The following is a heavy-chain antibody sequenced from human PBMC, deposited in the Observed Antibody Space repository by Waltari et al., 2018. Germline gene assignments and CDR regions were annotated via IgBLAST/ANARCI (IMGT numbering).Heavy chain of an antibody. Sequence: QVQLQESGPGLVKPSETLSLTCTVPGGSISSYHWSWIRQPPGKGLEWIGYIYYSGSTNYNPSLKSRVTISVDTSKNQFSLKLSSVTAADTAVYYCARRRRDGYNYDYWGQGTLVTVSS. CDR2: IYYSGST. CDR3: ARRRRDGYNYDY. CDR1: GGSISSYH. V-gene: IGHV4-59*01. D-gene: IGHD5-12*01. J-gene: IGHJ4*02.